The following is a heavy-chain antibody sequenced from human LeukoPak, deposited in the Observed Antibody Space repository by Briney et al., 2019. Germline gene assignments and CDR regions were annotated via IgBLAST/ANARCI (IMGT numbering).Heavy chain of an antibody. V-gene: IGHV1-18*01. J-gene: IGHJ3*02. CDR2: ISAYNGNT. D-gene: IGHD3-9*01. CDR1: GYTFTSYG. Sequence: ASVKVSCKASGYTFTSYGISWVRQAPGQGLEWMGWISAYNGNTNYAQKLQGRVTMTTDTSTSTAYMELRSLRSDDTAVYYCAGILTDEGAFDIWGQGTMVTVSS. CDR3: AGILTDEGAFDI.